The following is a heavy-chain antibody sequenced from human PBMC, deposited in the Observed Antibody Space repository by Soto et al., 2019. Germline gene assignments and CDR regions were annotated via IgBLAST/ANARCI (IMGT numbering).Heavy chain of an antibody. CDR3: AKNGVGYCSGGSCRYIYDY. CDR1: GLTFSASS. D-gene: IGHD2-15*01. CDR2: ISSCGSTI. J-gene: IGHJ4*02. Sequence: GGSLRLSCVGSGLTFSASSMNWVRQAPGKGLEWLSYISSCGSTIYYADSVKGRFTISRDNAKNTPYLQMSSLTAEDTAVYYCAKNGVGYCSGGSCRYIYDYWGQGTLVTVSS. V-gene: IGHV3-48*01.